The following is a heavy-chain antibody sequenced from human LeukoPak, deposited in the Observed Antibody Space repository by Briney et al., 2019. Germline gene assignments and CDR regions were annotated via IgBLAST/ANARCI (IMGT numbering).Heavy chain of an antibody. J-gene: IGHJ3*02. CDR1: GGSISSSNW. CDR2: IYHSGST. D-gene: IGHD3-22*01. CDR3: ARARVQGYHYDSPVNAFDI. V-gene: IGHV4-4*02. Sequence: SETLSLTCAVSGGSISSSNWWSWVRQPPGKGLEWIGEIYHSGSTNYNPSLKSRVTISVDKSKNQFSLKLSSVTAADTAVYYCARARVQGYHYDSPVNAFDIWGQGTMVTVSS.